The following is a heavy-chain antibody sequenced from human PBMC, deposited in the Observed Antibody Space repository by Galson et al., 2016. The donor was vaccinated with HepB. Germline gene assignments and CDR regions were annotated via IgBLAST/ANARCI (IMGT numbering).Heavy chain of an antibody. J-gene: IGHJ4*02. CDR2: TSYDGSNK. D-gene: IGHD3-10*01. Sequence: SLRLPCAASGFTFSSYAMHWVRQAPGKGLEWVAVTSYDGSNKYYADSLKGRFTISRDSSKNTLYLQMNSLRAEDTAVYYCARGTNYYGSGNYFDYWGQGTLVTVSS. CDR1: GFTFSSYA. V-gene: IGHV3-30-3*01. CDR3: ARGTNYYGSGNYFDY.